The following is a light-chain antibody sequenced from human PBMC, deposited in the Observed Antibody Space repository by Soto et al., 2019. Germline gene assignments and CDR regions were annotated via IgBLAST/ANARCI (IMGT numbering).Light chain of an antibody. Sequence: DIQMTQSPSTRSASVGDRVTMTCRASQSISNSLAWYQQQPGKAPKLLIYRASALQSGVPSRFSGSGSGTEFTLTIANLQPDDFATYYCQQYDIYRTFGPGTKVDIK. CDR1: QSISNS. J-gene: IGKJ1*01. CDR2: RAS. V-gene: IGKV1-5*03. CDR3: QQYDIYRT.